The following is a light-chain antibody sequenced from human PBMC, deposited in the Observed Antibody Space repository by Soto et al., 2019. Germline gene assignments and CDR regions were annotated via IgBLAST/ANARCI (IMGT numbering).Light chain of an antibody. CDR2: KAS. CDR3: HNSDSYSEA. V-gene: IGKV1-5*03. CDR1: QTISSW. Sequence: DIQMTQSPATLYGSVGDRVTITGRASQTISSWLAWYQQKPGKAPKLLIYKASTLKSGVPSRFSGSGSGTEFTLTISNLPPYDFAPYDRHNSDSYSEACGQATKVEPK. J-gene: IGKJ1*01.